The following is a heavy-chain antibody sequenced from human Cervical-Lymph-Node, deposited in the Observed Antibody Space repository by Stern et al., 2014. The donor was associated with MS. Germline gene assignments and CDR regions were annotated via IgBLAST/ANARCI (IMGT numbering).Heavy chain of an antibody. CDR2: LWSDGSKK. CDR1: GFTFSSYG. V-gene: IGHV3-33*01. D-gene: IGHD5-12*01. Sequence: QVQLVESGGGVVQPGRSLRLSCAASGFTFSSYGMHWVRQAPGKGLEWVAVLWSDGSKKYYADPVKGRFTIPRENSKNTLYLQMNSLRGEDTAVYYCARIDSGEKGATIEAFDIWGQGTMVTVSS. J-gene: IGHJ3*02. CDR3: ARIDSGEKGATIEAFDI.